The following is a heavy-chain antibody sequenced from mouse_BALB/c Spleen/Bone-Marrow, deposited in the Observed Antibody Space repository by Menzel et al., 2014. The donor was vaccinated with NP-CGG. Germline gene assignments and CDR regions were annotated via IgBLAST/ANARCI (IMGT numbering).Heavy chain of an antibody. CDR1: GYTFTSYA. CDR2: INPYNDGT. Sequence: EVQLQQSGPELVKPGASVKMSCKASGYTFTSYAMHWVKQKPGQGLEWIGYINPYNDGTKYNEKFKGKATLTSDKSSSTAYMELSSLTSEDSAVYYCTRGVYYDYDGGAMDYWGQGISVTDSS. CDR3: TRGVYYDYDGGAMDY. D-gene: IGHD2-4*01. J-gene: IGHJ4*01. V-gene: IGHV1-14*01.